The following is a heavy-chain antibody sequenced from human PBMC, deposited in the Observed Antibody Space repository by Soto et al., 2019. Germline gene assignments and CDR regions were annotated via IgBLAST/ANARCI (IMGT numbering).Heavy chain of an antibody. CDR3: ARASTYGSNFFDC. D-gene: IGHD3-10*01. CDR1: GGSISSAAYY. CDR2: VSHSGST. V-gene: IGHV4-31*03. Sequence: QVRLQESGPGLVKPSQTLSLTCTVSGGSISSAAYYWSWIRQHPGKGLEWIGYVSHSGSTYYNPSLKSRVIISVDTSKNQFSLSLTSVTAADTAGYYCARASTYGSNFFDCWGQGALVTVSS. J-gene: IGHJ4*02.